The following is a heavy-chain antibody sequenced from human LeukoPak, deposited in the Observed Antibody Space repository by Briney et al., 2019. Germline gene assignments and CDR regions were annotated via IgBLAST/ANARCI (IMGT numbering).Heavy chain of an antibody. CDR2: IYPGDSDT. V-gene: IGHV5-51*01. CDR3: ARHRAIAAAGSNYYYMDV. Sequence: GESLKISCKGFGYSFASYWIGWVRQLPGKGLEWMGIIYPGDSDTRYSPSFQGQVTISADKSISTAYLQWSSLKASDTAMYYCARHRAIAAAGSNYYYMDVWGKGTTVTVSS. D-gene: IGHD6-13*01. CDR1: GYSFASYW. J-gene: IGHJ6*03.